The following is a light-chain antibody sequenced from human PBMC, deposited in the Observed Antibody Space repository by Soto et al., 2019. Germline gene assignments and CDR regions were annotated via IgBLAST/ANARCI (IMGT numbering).Light chain of an antibody. J-gene: IGKJ1*01. CDR3: QQYGSSRT. CDR2: GAS. CDR1: QSVSSSY. Sequence: EIVLTQSPGTLSLSPGERATLSCRASQSVSSSYLAWYQQKPGQAPRLLIYGASSRATGIPDRFSGSGSWIDFTLTISRLEPEDFAVYYCQQYGSSRTFGQGTKVEIK. V-gene: IGKV3-20*01.